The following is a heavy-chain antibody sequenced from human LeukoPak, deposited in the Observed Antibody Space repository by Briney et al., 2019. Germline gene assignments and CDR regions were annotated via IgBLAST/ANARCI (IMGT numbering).Heavy chain of an antibody. Sequence: GGSLRLSCAASGFTFISYGMHWVRQAPGKGLVWLSRINGYGSSTDFAESVKGRFTISRDNAKNTLYLQMNSLRAEDTAVYYCARDAPGTTALDYWGQGTLVTVSS. V-gene: IGHV3-74*01. D-gene: IGHD4-11*01. CDR2: INGYGSST. CDR1: GFTFISYG. CDR3: ARDAPGTTALDY. J-gene: IGHJ4*02.